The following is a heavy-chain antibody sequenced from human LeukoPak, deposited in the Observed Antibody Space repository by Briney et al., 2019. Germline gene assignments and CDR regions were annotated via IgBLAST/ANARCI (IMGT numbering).Heavy chain of an antibody. Sequence: GRSLRLSCAASGFAFDDYAMHWVRQAPGKGLEWVSGISWNNGSIGYADSVKGRFTISRDNAKNSLYLQMNSLRAEDTALYYCAKDPTRVLRLRRAAFDIWGQGTMVTVSS. CDR3: AKDPTRVLRLRRAAFDI. D-gene: IGHD3-3*01. V-gene: IGHV3-9*01. CDR2: ISWNNGSI. CDR1: GFAFDDYA. J-gene: IGHJ3*02.